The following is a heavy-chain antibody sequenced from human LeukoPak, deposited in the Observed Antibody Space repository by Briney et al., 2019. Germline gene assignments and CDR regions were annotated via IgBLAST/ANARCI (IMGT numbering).Heavy chain of an antibody. CDR2: IKEDGSEK. CDR1: GFTFTRYW. J-gene: IGHJ4*02. Sequence: PGGSLRLSCAASGFTFTRYWMSWVRQAPGKGLEWVANIKEDGSEKNYVDSVKGRLTISRDNAKNSLYLQMNSLRAEDTAVYYCARDGFGEPLDYWGQGTLVTVSS. D-gene: IGHD3-10*01. V-gene: IGHV3-7*01. CDR3: ARDGFGEPLDY.